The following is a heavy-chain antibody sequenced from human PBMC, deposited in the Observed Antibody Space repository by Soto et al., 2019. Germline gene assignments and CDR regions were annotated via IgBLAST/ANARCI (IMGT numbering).Heavy chain of an antibody. CDR1: GFTFSSYG. Sequence: GGSLRLSCAASGFTFSSYGMHWVRQAPGKGLEWVAVISYDGSNKYYADSVKGRFTISRDNSKNTLYLQMNSLRAEDTAVYYCAKDEVGALGYWGQGTPVTVSS. D-gene: IGHD1-26*01. CDR3: AKDEVGALGY. J-gene: IGHJ4*02. CDR2: ISYDGSNK. V-gene: IGHV3-30*18.